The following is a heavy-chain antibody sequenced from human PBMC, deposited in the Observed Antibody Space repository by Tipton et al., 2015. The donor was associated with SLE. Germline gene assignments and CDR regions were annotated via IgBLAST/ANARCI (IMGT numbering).Heavy chain of an antibody. CDR2: IYHSGST. Sequence: TLSLTCAVSGGSISSGGYSWSWIRQPPGKGLEWIGYIYHSGSTYYNPSLKSRVTISVDRSKNQFSLKLSSVTAADTAVYYCAREGYTDGYWGQGTLATVSS. D-gene: IGHD5-18*01. V-gene: IGHV4-30-2*01. CDR1: GGSISSGGYS. CDR3: AREGYTDGY. J-gene: IGHJ4*02.